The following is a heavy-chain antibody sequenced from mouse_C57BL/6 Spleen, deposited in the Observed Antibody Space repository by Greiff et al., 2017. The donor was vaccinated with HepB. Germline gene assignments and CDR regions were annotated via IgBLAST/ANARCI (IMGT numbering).Heavy chain of an antibody. CDR1: GFTFSDYY. V-gene: IGHV5-16*01. Sequence: EVQGVESEGGLVQPGSSLKLSCTASGFTFSDYYMAWVRQVPEKGLEWVANINYDGSSTYYLDSLKSRFIISRDNAKNILYLQMSSLKSEDTATYYCARGGIYYYGSSPYAMDYWGQGTSVTVSS. D-gene: IGHD1-1*01. CDR2: INYDGSST. J-gene: IGHJ4*01. CDR3: ARGGIYYYGSSPYAMDY.